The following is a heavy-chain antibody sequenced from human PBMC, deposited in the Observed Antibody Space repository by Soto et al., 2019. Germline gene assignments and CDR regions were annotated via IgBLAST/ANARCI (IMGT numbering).Heavy chain of an antibody. CDR3: ARDRGVAPPVAGNTHYYYNMDV. J-gene: IGHJ6*03. CDR1: GYSFTNYS. CDR2: ISAYNGNT. V-gene: IGHV1-18*01. D-gene: IGHD6-19*01. Sequence: QDQLVQSGVEVKKPGASVKVYCKASGYSFTNYSITWVRQAPGQGSEWMGWISAYNGNTNYAQKFQGRVTLTTDASTSQAYLEFRSLRSEDTAVYYCARDRGVAPPVAGNTHYYYNMDVWGKGTTVTVSS.